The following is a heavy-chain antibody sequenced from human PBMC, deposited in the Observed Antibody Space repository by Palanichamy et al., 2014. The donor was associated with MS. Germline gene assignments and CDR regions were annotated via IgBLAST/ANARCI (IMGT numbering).Heavy chain of an antibody. D-gene: IGHD4-17*01. CDR3: ARAGRDYGDYSVGY. CDR1: GSTFNKYA. Sequence: EVQLLESGGGLVQPGGSLRLSCAASGSTFNKYAMSWVRQAPGKGLEWVSAVSGSGGSTFYADSVKGRFTISRDNSKNTLYLQMNSLRAEDTAVYYCARAGRDYGDYSVGYWGRGTLVTVSS. V-gene: IGHV3-23*01. CDR2: VSGSGGST. J-gene: IGHJ4*02.